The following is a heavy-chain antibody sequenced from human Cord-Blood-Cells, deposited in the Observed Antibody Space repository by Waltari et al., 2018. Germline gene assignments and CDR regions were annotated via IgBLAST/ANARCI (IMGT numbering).Heavy chain of an antibody. CDR2: IYPGDSDT. D-gene: IGHD6-6*01. J-gene: IGHJ4*02. Sequence: EVQLVQSGAEVQMPGESLTISCKGSGYSFTSSGIGWVRQMPGQGLEWLGIIYPGDSDTRYSPSFQGQVTISADKSISTAYLQWSSLKASDTAMYYCARLKQLVTVNQGSYFDYWGQGTLVTVSS. V-gene: IGHV5-51*01. CDR1: GYSFTSSG. CDR3: ARLKQLVTVNQGSYFDY.